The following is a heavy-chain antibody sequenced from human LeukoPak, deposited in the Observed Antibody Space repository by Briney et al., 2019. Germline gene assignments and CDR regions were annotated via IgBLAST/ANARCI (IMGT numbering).Heavy chain of an antibody. CDR2: ISSSNNYI. CDR3: ARDSGEGVFDY. J-gene: IGHJ4*02. V-gene: IGHV3-21*01. Sequence: GGSLRLSCAASGFTFSSYSMTWVRQAPGKGLEWVSSISSSNNYIHYADSVKGRFTIPRDNAKNSLYVQIDSLKAEDTAVFYCARDSGEGVFDYWGQGTLVTVSS. CDR1: GFTFSSYS. D-gene: IGHD3-10*01.